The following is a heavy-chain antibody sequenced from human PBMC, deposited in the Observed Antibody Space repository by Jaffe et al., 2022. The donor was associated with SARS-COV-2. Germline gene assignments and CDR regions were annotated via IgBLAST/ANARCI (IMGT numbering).Heavy chain of an antibody. CDR1: GFTVSSNY. CDR2: IYSGGST. V-gene: IGHV3-53*01. J-gene: IGHJ6*02. Sequence: EVQLVESGGGLIQPGGSLRLSCAASGFTVSSNYMSWVRQAPGKGLEWVSVIYSGGSTYYADSVKGRFTISRDNSKNTLYLQMNSLRAEDTAVYYCARVEDSYGYSYYYGMDVWGQGTTVTVSS. D-gene: IGHD5-18*01. CDR3: ARVEDSYGYSYYYGMDV.